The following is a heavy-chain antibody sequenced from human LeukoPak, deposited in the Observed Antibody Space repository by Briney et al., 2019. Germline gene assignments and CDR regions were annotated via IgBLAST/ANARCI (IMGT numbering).Heavy chain of an antibody. CDR1: GGSISSYY. CDR2: IYYGGST. J-gene: IGHJ4*02. CDR3: ARHTRRIGVAVAGSFDY. Sequence: SSETLSLTCTVSGGSISSYYWSWIRQPPGKGLEWIGYIYYGGSTNYNPSLKSRVTISVDTSKNQFSLKLSSVTAADTAVYYCARHTRRIGVAVAGSFDYWGQGTLVTVSS. D-gene: IGHD6-19*01. V-gene: IGHV4-59*08.